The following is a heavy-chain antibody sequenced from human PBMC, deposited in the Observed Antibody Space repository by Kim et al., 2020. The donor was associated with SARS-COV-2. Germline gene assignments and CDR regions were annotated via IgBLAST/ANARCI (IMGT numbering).Heavy chain of an antibody. D-gene: IGHD3-9*01. J-gene: IGHJ4*02. V-gene: IGHV3-33*01. CDR3: ARDKGLAHFDY. CDR2: K. Sequence: KYNASSVKGPFTISRDNSKNTLYLQMNSLRAEDTAVYYCARDKGLAHFDYWGQGTLVTVSS.